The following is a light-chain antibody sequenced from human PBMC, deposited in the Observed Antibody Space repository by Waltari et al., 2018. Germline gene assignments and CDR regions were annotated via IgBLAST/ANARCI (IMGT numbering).Light chain of an antibody. J-gene: IGLJ3*02. CDR3: GTWDTSLSAVV. V-gene: IGLV1-51*01. CDR2: DND. CDR1: NSNIGNNF. Sequence: QSVLTQPPSVSAAPGQRVTISCSGSNSNIGNNFVSWYQQLSGTAPKVLIFDNDNRASVIPDRFSGSKAGTSATLDITGLQTGDEADYYCGTWDTSLSAVVFGGGTKVTVL.